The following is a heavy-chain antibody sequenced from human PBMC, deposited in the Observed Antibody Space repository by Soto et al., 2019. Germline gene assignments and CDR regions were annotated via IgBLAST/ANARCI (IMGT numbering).Heavy chain of an antibody. J-gene: IGHJ4*02. CDR2: ISGSGGST. CDR3: AKTGAMFRGVIIRRNPFDY. CDR1: GLTFSSYA. D-gene: IGHD3-10*01. Sequence: PGGSLRLSCAASGLTFSSYAMSWGRQAPGKGLEWVSAISGSGGSTYYADSVKGRFTISRDNSKNTLYLQMNSLRAEDTAVYYCAKTGAMFRGVIIRRNPFDYWGQGTLVTVSS. V-gene: IGHV3-23*01.